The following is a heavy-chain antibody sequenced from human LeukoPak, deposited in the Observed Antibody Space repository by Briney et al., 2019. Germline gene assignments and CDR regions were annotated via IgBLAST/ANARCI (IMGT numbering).Heavy chain of an antibody. CDR3: ARGLKLRKFDY. V-gene: IGHV4-34*01. CDR1: GGSFSGYY. J-gene: IGHJ4*02. D-gene: IGHD1-26*01. Sequence: SETLSLTCAVYGGSFSGYYWSWIRQPPGKGLEWIGEINHSGSTNYNPSLKSRVTISVDTSKNQFSLKLSSVTAADTAVYYCARGLKLRKFDYWGQGTLVTVSS. CDR2: INHSGST.